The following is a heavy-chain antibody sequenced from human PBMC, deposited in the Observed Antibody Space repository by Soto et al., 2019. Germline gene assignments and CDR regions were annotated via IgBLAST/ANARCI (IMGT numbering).Heavy chain of an antibody. CDR2: IYPGDSDT. V-gene: IGHV5-51*01. CDR3: ARQYDSGSFNS. CDR1: AYTFTSYW. D-gene: IGHD3-10*01. J-gene: IGHJ4*02. Sequence: PGESLKISCSGSAYTFTSYWIGWVRQMPGKGLEWMGIIYPGDSDTKYSPSFQGQVTISADKSISTAYLQWSSLKASDTAMYYCARQYDSGSFNSWGQGTLVTVSS.